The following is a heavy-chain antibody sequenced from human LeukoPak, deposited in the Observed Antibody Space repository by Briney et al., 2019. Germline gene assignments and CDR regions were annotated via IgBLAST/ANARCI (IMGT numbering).Heavy chain of an antibody. CDR2: IIPILGIA. J-gene: IGHJ6*02. CDR1: GGTFSSYA. Sequence: SVKVSCKASGGTFSSYAISWVRQAPGQGLEWMGRIIPILGIANYAQKFQGRVTITADKSTSTAYMELSSLRSEDTAVYYCAGGRLSYYDSSGDYYYYYGMDVWGQGTTVTVSS. CDR3: AGGRLSYYDSSGDYYYYYGMDV. V-gene: IGHV1-69*04. D-gene: IGHD3-22*01.